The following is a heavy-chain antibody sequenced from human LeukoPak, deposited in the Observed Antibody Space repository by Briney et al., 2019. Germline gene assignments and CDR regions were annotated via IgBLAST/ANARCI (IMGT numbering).Heavy chain of an antibody. J-gene: IGHJ4*02. CDR2: ISSSGSTI. CDR1: GFTFSDYY. CDR3: ARAQQLAWDYFDY. D-gene: IGHD6-13*01. Sequence: GGSLRLSCAASGFTFSDYYMSWIRRAPGKGLEWVSYISSSGSTIYYADSVKGRFTISRDNAKNSLYLQMNSLRAEDTAVYYCARAQQLAWDYFDYWGQGTLVTVSS. V-gene: IGHV3-11*01.